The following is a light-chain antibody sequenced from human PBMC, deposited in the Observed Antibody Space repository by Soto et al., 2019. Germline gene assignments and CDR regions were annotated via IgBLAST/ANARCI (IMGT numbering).Light chain of an antibody. CDR3: QHSYNTPPWT. J-gene: IGKJ1*01. V-gene: IGKV1-39*01. Sequence: DIQMTQSPSSLSASVGDRVTITCRASQSISSYLNWYQQKPGRAPKLLIYGASSLQSGVPSRFSRSGSGTAFILTNSSLQTEDFATYYCQHSYNTPPWTFGQGTREEVK. CDR1: QSISSY. CDR2: GAS.